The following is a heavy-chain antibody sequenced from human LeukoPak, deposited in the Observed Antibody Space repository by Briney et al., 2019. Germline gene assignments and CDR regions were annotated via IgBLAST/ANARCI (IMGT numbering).Heavy chain of an antibody. CDR2: IYYSGST. CDR3: ARDRLYCSSTSCFHYFDY. D-gene: IGHD2-2*01. V-gene: IGHV4-59*01. Sequence: PSETLSLTCTVSGGSISSYYWSWIRQPPGKGLEWIGCIYYSGSTNYNPSLKSRVTISVDTSKNQFSLKLSSVTAADTAVYYCARDRLYCSSTSCFHYFDYWSQRTLVTASS. CDR1: GGSISSYY. J-gene: IGHJ4*02.